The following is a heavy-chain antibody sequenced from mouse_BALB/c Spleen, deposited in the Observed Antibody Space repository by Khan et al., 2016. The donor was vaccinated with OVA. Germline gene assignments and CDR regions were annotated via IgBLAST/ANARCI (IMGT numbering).Heavy chain of an antibody. CDR2: IAPANGNT. V-gene: IGHV14-3*02. J-gene: IGHJ1*01. D-gene: IGHD6-1*01. CDR1: GFNIKDTY. CDR3: VHPSEDPRNFDE. Sequence: VQLQQSGAGLVKPGASVKLSCTSSGFNIKDTYVHWVKERPEQGLEWIGRIAPANGNTEYEPKFQGKATITEDPSSNTSYRQCSRRTSEDSACYYCVHPSEDPRNFDEWGAGTTVTVSS.